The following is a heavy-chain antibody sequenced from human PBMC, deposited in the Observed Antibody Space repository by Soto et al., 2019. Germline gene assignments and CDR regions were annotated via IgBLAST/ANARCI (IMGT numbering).Heavy chain of an antibody. V-gene: IGHV3-30*18. CDR1: GFTFSSYG. J-gene: IGHJ5*02. CDR3: AKDRIGPGYCSSNSCYWDP. CDR2: ISYDGSNK. D-gene: IGHD2-2*01. Sequence: QVQLVESGGGVVQPGRSLRLSCAASGFTFSSYGMHWVRQAPGKGLEWVAVISYDGSNKYYADSVKGRFTISRDNSKNTLYLQMNSLRAEDTAVYYCAKDRIGPGYCSSNSCYWDPWGKRTLVTVSS.